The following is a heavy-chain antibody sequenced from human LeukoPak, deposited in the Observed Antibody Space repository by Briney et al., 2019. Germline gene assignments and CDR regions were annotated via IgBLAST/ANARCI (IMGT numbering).Heavy chain of an antibody. CDR3: ARDGGTAAAGFDY. D-gene: IGHD6-13*01. CDR1: GFTFSSYS. CDR2: ISSSSSYI. V-gene: IGHV3-21*01. J-gene: IGHJ4*02. Sequence: GGSLRLSCAASGFTFSSYSMNWVRQAPGKGLEWVSSISSSSSYIYYADSVKGRFTISRDNAKNSLYLQMNSLRAEDTAVYYCARDGGTAAAGFDYWGQGTLVTVPS.